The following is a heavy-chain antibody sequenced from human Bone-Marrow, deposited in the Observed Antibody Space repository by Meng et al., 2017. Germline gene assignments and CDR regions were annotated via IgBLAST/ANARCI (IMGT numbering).Heavy chain of an antibody. V-gene: IGHV1-69*06. J-gene: IGHJ6*02. CDR3: ARRKYSSPPGFDYYYYGMDV. CDR1: GGTFSSYA. D-gene: IGHD6-13*01. CDR2: IIPIFGTA. Sequence: SVKVSCKASGGTFSSYAISWVRQAPGLGLEWMGGIIPIFGTANYAQKFQGRVTITADKSTSTAYMELSSLRSEDTAVYYCARRKYSSPPGFDYYYYGMDVWGQGTTVTVS.